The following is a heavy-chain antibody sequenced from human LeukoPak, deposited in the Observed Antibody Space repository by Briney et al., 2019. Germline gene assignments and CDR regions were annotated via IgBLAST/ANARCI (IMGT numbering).Heavy chain of an antibody. CDR1: GYTFTSYY. V-gene: IGHV1-69*13. CDR2: IIPFFGTA. D-gene: IGHD6-6*01. Sequence: ASVKVSCKASGYTFTSYYMHWVRQAPGQGLEWMGGIIPFFGTANYAQKFQGRVTITAEESTSTAYMELSSLRSEDTAVYYCATDLHSSSGGWGQGTLVTVSS. CDR3: ATDLHSSSGG. J-gene: IGHJ4*02.